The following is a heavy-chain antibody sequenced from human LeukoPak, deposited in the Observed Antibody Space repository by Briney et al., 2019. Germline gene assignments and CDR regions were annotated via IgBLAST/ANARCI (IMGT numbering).Heavy chain of an antibody. Sequence: GGSLRLSCAASGFTFSSYAMSWLRQAPGKGLEWVSAISGSGGSTYYADSVKGRFTISRDNSKNTLYLQMNSLRAEDTAVYYCASAYCGGDCYRSEDAFDIWGQGTMVTVSS. V-gene: IGHV3-23*01. CDR3: ASAYCGGDCYRSEDAFDI. CDR2: ISGSGGST. CDR1: GFTFSSYA. D-gene: IGHD2-21*02. J-gene: IGHJ3*02.